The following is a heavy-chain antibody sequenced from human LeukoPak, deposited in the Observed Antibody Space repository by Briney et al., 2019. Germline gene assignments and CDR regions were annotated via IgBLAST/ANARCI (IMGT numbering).Heavy chain of an antibody. D-gene: IGHD5-18*01. J-gene: IGHJ4*02. Sequence: PGRSLRLSCAASGFTFSNYGMHWVRQAPGKGLEWVAVIWYDGSNKYYADSVKGRFTISRDNSKGTLYLQMNSLRAEDTAVYYCARSPPDTAMVLDYWGQGTLVTVSS. CDR3: ARSPPDTAMVLDY. CDR2: IWYDGSNK. V-gene: IGHV3-33*01. CDR1: GFTFSNYG.